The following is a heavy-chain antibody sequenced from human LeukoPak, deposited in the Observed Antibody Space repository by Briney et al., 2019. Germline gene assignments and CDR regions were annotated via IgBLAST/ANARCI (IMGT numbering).Heavy chain of an antibody. D-gene: IGHD4-17*01. CDR3: ARVTQTDYDFDY. J-gene: IGHJ4*02. CDR2: MNPNSGNA. Sequence: ASVKVSCKAAGYTFTSYDINWVRQATGQGLEWMGWMNPNSGNAGYAQKFQGRVTMTRNTSISTAYMELRSLRSDDTAVYYCARVTQTDYDFDYWGQGTLVTVSS. V-gene: IGHV1-8*01. CDR1: GYTFTSYD.